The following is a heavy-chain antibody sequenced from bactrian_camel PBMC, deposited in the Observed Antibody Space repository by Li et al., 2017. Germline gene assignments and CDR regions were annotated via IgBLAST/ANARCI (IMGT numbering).Heavy chain of an antibody. CDR1: GYTVSNYC. V-gene: IGHV3S28*01. J-gene: IGHJ4*01. D-gene: IGHD7*01. CDR2: IKPGAGSVWSST. Sequence: QLVESGGGSVQAGGSLRLSCAASGYTVSNYCMGWFRQAPGKERERVARIKPGAGSVWSSTVYADSVLGRFTVSQDNAKNTLYLQMNSLKPEDTAVYYCVRVLYGLHLHLGHWGQGTQVTVS. CDR3: VRVLYGLHLHLGH.